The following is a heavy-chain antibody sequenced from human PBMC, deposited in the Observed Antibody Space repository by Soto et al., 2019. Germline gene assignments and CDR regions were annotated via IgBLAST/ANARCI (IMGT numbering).Heavy chain of an antibody. J-gene: IGHJ4*02. D-gene: IGHD1-26*01. CDR2: ISGSGGST. CDR1: GFTFSRYA. Sequence: VGSLRLSCAASGFTFSRYAMSWVRQAPGKGLEWVSAISGSGGSTYYADSVKGRFTISRDNSKNTLYLQMNSLRAEDTAVYYCAKVMLGWELHSGFDYWGQGTLVTVS. V-gene: IGHV3-23*01. CDR3: AKVMLGWELHSGFDY.